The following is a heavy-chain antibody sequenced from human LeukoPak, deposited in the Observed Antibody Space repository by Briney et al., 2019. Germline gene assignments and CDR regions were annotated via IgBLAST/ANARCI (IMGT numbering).Heavy chain of an antibody. CDR1: GFTFSSYA. J-gene: IGHJ4*02. CDR2: ISGSGGST. Sequence: GRSLRLSCAASGFTFSSYAMSWVRQAPGKGLEWVSAISGSGGSTYYADSVKGRFTISRDNSKNTLYLQMNSLRAEDTAVYYCAKGNIAAAGTLGYFDYWGQGTLVTVSS. CDR3: AKGNIAAAGTLGYFDY. D-gene: IGHD6-13*01. V-gene: IGHV3-23*01.